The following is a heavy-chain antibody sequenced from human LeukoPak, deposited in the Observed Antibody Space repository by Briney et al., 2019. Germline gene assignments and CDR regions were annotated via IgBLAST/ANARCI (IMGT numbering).Heavy chain of an antibody. Sequence: SETLSLTCTVSGYSISSGYYWGWIRQPPGKGLEWIGSIYHSGSTYYNPSLKSRVTISVDTSKNQFSLKLSSVTAADTAVYYCASDYTQGAFDIWGQGTMVTVSS. CDR2: IYHSGST. J-gene: IGHJ3*02. V-gene: IGHV4-38-2*02. D-gene: IGHD4-11*01. CDR3: ASDYTQGAFDI. CDR1: GYSISSGYY.